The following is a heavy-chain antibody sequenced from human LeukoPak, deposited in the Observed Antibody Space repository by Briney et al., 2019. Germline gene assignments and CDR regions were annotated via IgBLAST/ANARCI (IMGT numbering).Heavy chain of an antibody. CDR2: INHSGST. Sequence: MSSETLSLTCAVYGGSFSGYYWSWIRQPPGKGLEWIGEINHSGSTNYNPSLKSRVTISVDTSKNQFSLKLSSVTAADTAVYYCARGAQLTLAYCGGDCEPDAFDIWGQGTMVTVSS. CDR3: ARGAQLTLAYCGGDCEPDAFDI. CDR1: GGSFSGYY. J-gene: IGHJ3*02. D-gene: IGHD2-21*02. V-gene: IGHV4-34*01.